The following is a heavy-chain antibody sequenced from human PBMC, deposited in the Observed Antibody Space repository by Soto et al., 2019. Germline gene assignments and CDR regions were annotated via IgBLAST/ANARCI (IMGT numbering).Heavy chain of an antibody. CDR2: IYSDGST. CDR1: GFTVRSNY. D-gene: IGHD3-22*01. V-gene: IGHV3-66*01. Sequence: GGPLRLSCAASGFTVRSNYMSWVRQATGKGLEWVSAIYSDGSTFYSDSVKGRFTISRDNSKNTLYLQMNSLRAEDTAVYYCARNYYDSSGYYYGGAFDIWGQGTMVTVSS. CDR3: ARNYYDSSGYYYGGAFDI. J-gene: IGHJ3*02.